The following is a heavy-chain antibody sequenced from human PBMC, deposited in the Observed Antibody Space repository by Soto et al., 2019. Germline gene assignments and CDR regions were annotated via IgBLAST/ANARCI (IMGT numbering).Heavy chain of an antibody. D-gene: IGHD6-13*01. CDR1: GGTFSSYA. CDR3: AREEVEIAAAGDNNYYYGMDV. J-gene: IGHJ6*02. CDR2: IIPIFGTA. V-gene: IGHV1-69*06. Sequence: QVQLVQSGAEVKKPGSSVKVSCKASGGTFSSYAISWVRQAPGQGLEWMGGIIPIFGTANYAQKFQGRVTITADKSTSTAYMELSSLRSEDTAVYYCAREEVEIAAAGDNNYYYGMDVWGQGTTVTVSS.